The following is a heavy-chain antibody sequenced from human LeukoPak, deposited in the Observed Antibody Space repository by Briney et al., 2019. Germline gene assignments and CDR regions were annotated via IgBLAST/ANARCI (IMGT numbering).Heavy chain of an antibody. CDR1: GFTFSSYG. J-gene: IGHJ5*02. Sequence: PGRSLRLSCAASGFTFSSYGMHWVRQAPGKGLEWVAVIWYDGSNKYYADSVKGRFTISRDNSKNTLYLQMNSLRAEDTAVYYCAKSVVTASSPTYNWFDPWGQGTLVTVSS. CDR3: AKSVVTASSPTYNWFDP. V-gene: IGHV3-33*06. D-gene: IGHD2-21*02. CDR2: IWYDGSNK.